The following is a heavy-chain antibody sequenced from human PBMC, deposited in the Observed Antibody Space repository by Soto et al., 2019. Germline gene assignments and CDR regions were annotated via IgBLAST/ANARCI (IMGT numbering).Heavy chain of an antibody. Sequence: SETLSLTCAVSGGSISSGGYSWSWIRQPPGKGLEWIGYIYHSGSTYYNPSLKSRVTISVDRSKNQFSLKLSSVTAADTAVYYCARETTVTTRGGYYFDYWGQGTLVTVS. J-gene: IGHJ4*02. D-gene: IGHD4-17*01. CDR2: IYHSGST. V-gene: IGHV4-30-2*01. CDR3: ARETTVTTRGGYYFDY. CDR1: GGSISSGGYS.